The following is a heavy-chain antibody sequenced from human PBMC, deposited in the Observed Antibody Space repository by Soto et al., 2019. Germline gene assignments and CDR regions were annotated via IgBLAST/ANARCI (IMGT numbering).Heavy chain of an antibody. D-gene: IGHD6-19*01. Sequence: EVQLLESGGGLVQPGESLRLSCAASGFTFSSYALTWVRQAPGKGLEWVSAISNNGGSTYYADSVKGRFTVSRDNSKNTLYLQMNSLRADDTAVYYCAKGYIAGPGGWGHPWGQGTRVTVSS. J-gene: IGHJ5*02. CDR1: GFTFSSYA. V-gene: IGHV3-23*01. CDR3: AKGYIAGPGGWGHP. CDR2: ISNNGGST.